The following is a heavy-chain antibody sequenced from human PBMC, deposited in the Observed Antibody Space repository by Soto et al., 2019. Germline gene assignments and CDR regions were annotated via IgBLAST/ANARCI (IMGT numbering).Heavy chain of an antibody. V-gene: IGHV1-3*01. CDR2: INAGNGNT. J-gene: IGHJ5*02. CDR1: GYTFTSYA. Sequence: GASVKVSCKASGYTFTSYAMHWVRQAPGQRLEWMGWINAGNGNTKYSQKFQGRVTITRDTSASTAYMELSSLRSEDTAVYYCARDLLVRGVIITPSNWFDPWGQGTLVTVSS. D-gene: IGHD3-10*01. CDR3: ARDLLVRGVIITPSNWFDP.